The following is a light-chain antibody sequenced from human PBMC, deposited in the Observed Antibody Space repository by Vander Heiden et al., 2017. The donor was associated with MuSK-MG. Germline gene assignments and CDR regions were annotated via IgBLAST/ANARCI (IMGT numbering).Light chain of an antibody. CDR3: QRNDNLPIFT. CDR1: QDINNY. CDR2: DAS. Sequence: DIQMTQSPSSLSASVGDRVTITCQASQDINNYLNWYQQKPGKAPKLLIYDASNLETGVPSRFSGSGYGTDFTFTISSRQPEDIAPYYCQRNDNLPIFTFGHGTKVDIK. J-gene: IGKJ3*01. V-gene: IGKV1-33*01.